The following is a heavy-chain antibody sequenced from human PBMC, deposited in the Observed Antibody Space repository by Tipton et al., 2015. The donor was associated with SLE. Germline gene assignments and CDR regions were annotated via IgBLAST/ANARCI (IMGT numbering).Heavy chain of an antibody. CDR1: GGSISSSSYY. Sequence: TLSLTCTVSGGSISSSSYYWGWIRQPPGKGLEWIGSIYYSGSTYYNPSLKSRVTISVDTSKNQFSLKLSSVTAADTAVYYCARDLAIFGVVIFNCMDIWGKGTTVTVSS. CDR2: IYYSGST. CDR3: ARDLAIFGVVIFNCMDI. V-gene: IGHV4-39*07. D-gene: IGHD3-3*01. J-gene: IGHJ6*03.